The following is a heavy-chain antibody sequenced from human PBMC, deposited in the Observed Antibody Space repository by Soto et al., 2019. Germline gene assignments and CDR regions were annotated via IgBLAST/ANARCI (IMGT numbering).Heavy chain of an antibody. CDR3: ARGLSYGACGMDV. V-gene: IGHV1-18*01. CDR2: ISAYNGNT. J-gene: IGHJ6*01. CDR1: GYTFSNFA. D-gene: IGHD1-26*01. Sequence: ASVKVSCKASGYTFSNFAMHWVRQAPGQRLEWMGWISAYNGNTNYAQKLQGRVTMTTDTSTSTAYMELRSLRSEDTAVYYCARGLSYGACGMDVWGQGTTVIVSS.